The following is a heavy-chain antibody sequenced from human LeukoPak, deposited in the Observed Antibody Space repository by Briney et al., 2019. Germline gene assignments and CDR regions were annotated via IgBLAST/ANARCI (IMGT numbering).Heavy chain of an antibody. CDR3: ADYFDY. CDR2: IYTSGST. CDR1: GGSFSSYC. Sequence: SETLSLTCTVSGGSFSSYCWSWIRQPAGKGLEWIGRIYTSGSTNYNPSLKSRVTISVDTSKNQFSLKLSSVTAADTAVYYCADYFDYWGQGTLVTVSS. V-gene: IGHV4-4*07. J-gene: IGHJ4*02.